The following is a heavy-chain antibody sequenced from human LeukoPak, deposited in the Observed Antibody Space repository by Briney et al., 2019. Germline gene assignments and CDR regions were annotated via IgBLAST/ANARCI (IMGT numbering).Heavy chain of an antibody. V-gene: IGHV3-66*01. CDR2: IYSGGST. Sequence: GGSLRLSCAASGFTVSSNYMSWVRQAPGKGLEWVSVIYSGGSTYFADSVKGRFTISRDNAKNSLYLQMNSLRAEDTAVYYCARGGLWFGELLPWEGMDVWGQGTTVTVSS. J-gene: IGHJ6*02. D-gene: IGHD3-10*01. CDR3: ARGGLWFGELLPWEGMDV. CDR1: GFTVSSNY.